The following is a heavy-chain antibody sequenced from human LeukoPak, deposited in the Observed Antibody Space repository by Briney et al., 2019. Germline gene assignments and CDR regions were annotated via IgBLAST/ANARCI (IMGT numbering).Heavy chain of an antibody. V-gene: IGHV4-39*07. Sequence: SETLSLTCTVSGGSISSSSYYWGWIRQPPGKGLEWIGSIYYNGSTYYNPSLKSRVTISVDTSKNQFSLKLSSVTAADTAVYYCARIEQSSWFDYWGQGTLVTVSS. CDR2: IYYNGST. CDR3: ARIEQSSWFDY. CDR1: GGSISSSSYY. D-gene: IGHD2-2*01. J-gene: IGHJ4*02.